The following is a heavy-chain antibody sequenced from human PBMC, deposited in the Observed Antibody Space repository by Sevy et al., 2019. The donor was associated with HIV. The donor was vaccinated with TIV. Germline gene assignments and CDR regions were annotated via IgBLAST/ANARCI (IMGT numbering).Heavy chain of an antibody. Sequence: GPSVKVSCMVSGYTLSELSMHWVRQAPGKGLEWMGSFDPEDDETIYAQKFQGRITMTEDTSTDTAYMELNNLRSEDTAVYYCATTKDYYDSSGSPFDYWGQGTLVTVSS. V-gene: IGHV1-24*01. D-gene: IGHD3-22*01. CDR3: ATTKDYYDSSGSPFDY. CDR2: FDPEDDET. CDR1: GYTLSELS. J-gene: IGHJ4*02.